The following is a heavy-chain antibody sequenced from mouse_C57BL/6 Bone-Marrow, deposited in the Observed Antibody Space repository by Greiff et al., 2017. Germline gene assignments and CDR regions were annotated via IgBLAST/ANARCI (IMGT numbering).Heavy chain of an antibody. Sequence: EVQLQQSGPELVKPGASVKISCKASGYTFTDYYMNWVKQSPGKSLEWIGDINPNNGGTSYNQKFKGKATLTVDKSSSTAYMELRSLTSEDSAVYYCARGLFAYWGQGTLVTVSA. J-gene: IGHJ3*01. CDR3: ARGLFAY. CDR1: GYTFTDYY. CDR2: INPNNGGT. V-gene: IGHV1-26*01.